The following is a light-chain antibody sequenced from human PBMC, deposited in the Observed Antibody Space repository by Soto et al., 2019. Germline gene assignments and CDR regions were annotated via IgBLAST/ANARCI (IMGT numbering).Light chain of an antibody. V-gene: IGKV3-20*01. Sequence: EIVLTQSPGTLSLSPGERATLSCRASQSVSSSYLAWYQQKPGQAPRLLIYGASSRATGIPDRFSGIGSGTDFTLTISRLEPEDFGVYYCQQYGSSFTFGRGSKVHIK. J-gene: IGKJ3*01. CDR3: QQYGSSFT. CDR1: QSVSSSY. CDR2: GAS.